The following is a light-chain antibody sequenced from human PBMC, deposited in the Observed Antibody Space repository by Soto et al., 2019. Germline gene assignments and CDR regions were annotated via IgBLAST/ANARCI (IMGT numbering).Light chain of an antibody. J-gene: IGKJ2*01. CDR3: QQTYSTQYV. V-gene: IGKV1-39*01. CDR2: GAS. Sequence: DIQLTQSPPSLSASVGDRVTITCRASQTINNYVNWYQQEAGKAPKLLIDGASSLQSGVPSRFSGSGFGTEFTLTISSLQSEDSVIYNCQQTYSTQYVFGGGTKLDI. CDR1: QTINNY.